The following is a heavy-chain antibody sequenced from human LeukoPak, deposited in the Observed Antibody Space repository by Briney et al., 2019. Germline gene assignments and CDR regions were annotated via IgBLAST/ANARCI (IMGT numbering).Heavy chain of an antibody. CDR3: AREEEDYYDSGTYYFDF. V-gene: IGHV3-23*01. CDR1: GFTFSKNA. CDR2: LSGSGADT. D-gene: IGHD3-10*01. J-gene: IGHJ4*02. Sequence: GGSLRLSCAASGFTFSKNAMSWVRQAPGKGLEWVSSLSGSGADTYYADSVKGRFTISRDNAKNTAYLQMNSLRAEDTAVYYCAREEEDYYDSGTYYFDFWGQGTLVTVSS.